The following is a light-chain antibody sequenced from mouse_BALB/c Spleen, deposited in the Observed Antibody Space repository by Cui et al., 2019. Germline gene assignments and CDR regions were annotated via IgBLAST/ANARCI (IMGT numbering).Light chain of an antibody. Sequence: NIVMTQSPKSMSMSVGERFTLSCKASENVGTYVSWYQQKPEQYPKLLIYGASNRYTGVPDRFTGSGSATDFTLTISSVQAEDLADYHCGQSYSYPFTFSSGTKLEI. CDR3: GQSYSYPFT. V-gene: IGKV6-20*01. CDR1: ENVGTY. J-gene: IGKJ4*01. CDR2: GAS.